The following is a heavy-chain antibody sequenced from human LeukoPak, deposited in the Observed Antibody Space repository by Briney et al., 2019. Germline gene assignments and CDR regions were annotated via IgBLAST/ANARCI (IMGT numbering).Heavy chain of an antibody. CDR1: GFTFSSYW. J-gene: IGHJ1*01. Sequence: GGSLRLSCAASGFTFSSYWMHWVRQAPGKGLVWVSGTNTDGSSTMYADSVKGRFTIARDNAKNTLYLQMNSLRAEDTAVYYRYGANAEHWGQGTLVTVSS. CDR2: TNTDGSST. CDR3: YGANAEH. D-gene: IGHD4-23*01. V-gene: IGHV3-74*03.